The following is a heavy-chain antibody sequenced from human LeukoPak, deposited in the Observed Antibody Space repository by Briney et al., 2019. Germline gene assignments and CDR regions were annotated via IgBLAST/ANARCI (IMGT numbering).Heavy chain of an antibody. J-gene: IGHJ4*02. V-gene: IGHV3-23*01. Sequence: GGSLRLSCAASGFPFSSYAMNWVRQAPGKGLEWVSVIAGSDGFTQYADSVKGRFTISRDNSKNTVYLQMNRLRVEDTAPYYCVRSLDYWGQGTLDTVSS. CDR1: GFPFSSYA. CDR3: VRSLDY. CDR2: IAGSDGFT.